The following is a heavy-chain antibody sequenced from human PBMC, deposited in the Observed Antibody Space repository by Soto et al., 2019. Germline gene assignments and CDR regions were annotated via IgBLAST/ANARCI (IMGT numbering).Heavy chain of an antibody. CDR3: ARGGLTDYFDY. CDR1: GFTFSSYG. J-gene: IGHJ4*02. D-gene: IGHD2-21*02. Sequence: QVQLVESGGGVVQPGRSLRHSCAASGFTFSSYGMHWIRQAPGKGLEWVAVIWYDGSNKYYADSVKGRFTISRDNSKNTLYLQMNSLRAEDTAVYYCARGGLTDYFDYWGQGTLVIVSS. V-gene: IGHV3-33*01. CDR2: IWYDGSNK.